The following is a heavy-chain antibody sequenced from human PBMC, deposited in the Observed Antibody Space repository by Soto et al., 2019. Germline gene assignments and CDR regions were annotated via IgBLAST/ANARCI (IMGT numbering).Heavy chain of an antibody. CDR1: GGSISSYY. V-gene: IGHV4-4*07. J-gene: IGHJ5*02. D-gene: IGHD2-2*01. Sequence: ETLSLTCTVSGGSISSYYWSWIRQPAGKGLEWIGRIYTSGRTNYNPSLKSRVKMSVDTSKKQFSLKLRAVTAADTAVYYCARDKASRWFDPWGQGTLVTVSS. CDR2: IYTSGRT. CDR3: ARDKASRWFDP.